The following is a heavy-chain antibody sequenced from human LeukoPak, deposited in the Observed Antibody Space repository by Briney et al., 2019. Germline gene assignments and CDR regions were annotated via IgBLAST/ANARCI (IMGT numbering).Heavy chain of an antibody. CDR2: INTDGTVT. D-gene: IGHD6-19*01. CDR3: ATKQWLAPPPDS. V-gene: IGHV3-74*01. CDR1: GFTFSNYW. J-gene: IGHJ4*02. Sequence: GGPLRLSCAPSGFTFSNYWLLWVPHAPGKGLKGVSRINTDGTVTTYADSVKGRFTVSRDNADNTMFLQMNSVRDEDTAVYYCATKQWLAPPPDSWGQGTPVTVSS.